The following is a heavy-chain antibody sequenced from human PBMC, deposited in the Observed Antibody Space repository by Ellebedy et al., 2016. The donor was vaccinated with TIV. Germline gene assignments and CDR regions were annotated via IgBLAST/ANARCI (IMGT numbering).Heavy chain of an antibody. J-gene: IGHJ4*02. CDR3: ARPRDGYNYWWFDY. D-gene: IGHD5-24*01. CDR2: ISYDGSNK. V-gene: IGHV3-30*14. CDR1: GFTFSSYA. Sequence: PGGSLRLSCAASGFTFSSYAMHWVRQAPGKGLEWVAVISYDGSNKYYADSVKGRFTISRENAKNSLYLQMNSLRAEDTAVYFCARPRDGYNYWWFDYWGQGTLVTVSS.